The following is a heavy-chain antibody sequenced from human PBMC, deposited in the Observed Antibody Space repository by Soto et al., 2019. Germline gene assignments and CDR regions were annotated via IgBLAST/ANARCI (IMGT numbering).Heavy chain of an antibody. CDR1: GYTLTELS. CDR2: FDPEDGET. D-gene: IGHD3-22*01. Sequence: QVQLVQSGAEVKKPGASVKVSCKVSGYTLTELSMHWVRQAPGKGLEWMGGFDPEDGETIYAQKFQGRVTMTEDTSTDTAYMELSSLRSEDTAVYYCATEQSYYYDSSGYYREYFQHWGQGTLVTVSS. J-gene: IGHJ1*01. V-gene: IGHV1-24*01. CDR3: ATEQSYYYDSSGYYREYFQH.